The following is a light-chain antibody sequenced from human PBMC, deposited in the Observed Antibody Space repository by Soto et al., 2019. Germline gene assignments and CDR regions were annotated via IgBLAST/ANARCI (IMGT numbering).Light chain of an antibody. CDR2: DNN. CDR3: GTWDYSLSAGV. Sequence: QSALTQPPSVSAAPGQKVTISCSGSSSNIGNNYVFWYQQLPGAAPNLLIYDNNKRPSGIPDRFSGSKSGTSATLGITGLQTGDEADYYCGTWDYSLSAGVFGGGTKVTVL. J-gene: IGLJ2*01. CDR1: SSNIGNNY. V-gene: IGLV1-51*01.